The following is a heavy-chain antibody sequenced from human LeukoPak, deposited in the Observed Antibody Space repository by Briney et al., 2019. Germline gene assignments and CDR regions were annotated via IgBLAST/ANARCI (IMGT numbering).Heavy chain of an antibody. D-gene: IGHD2-15*01. Sequence: GGSLRLSCAASGFTFSNAWMSWVRQAPGKGLEWVGRIESKTDGGTTDYAAPVKGRFTISRDDSKNTLYLQMNSLKTEDTAVYYCTTVRYCSGGSCYLVDYWGQGTLVTVSS. J-gene: IGHJ4*02. V-gene: IGHV3-15*04. CDR1: GFTFSNAW. CDR3: TTVRYCSGGSCYLVDY. CDR2: IESKTDGGTT.